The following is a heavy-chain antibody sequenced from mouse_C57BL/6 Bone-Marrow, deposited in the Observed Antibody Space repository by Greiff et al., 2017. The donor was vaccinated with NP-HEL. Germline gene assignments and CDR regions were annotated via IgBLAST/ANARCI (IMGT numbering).Heavy chain of an antibody. J-gene: IGHJ4*01. CDR1: GYSFTDYN. CDR2: INPNYGTT. CDR3: ARYPIYYGSSYDYAMDY. Sequence: VHVKQSGPELVKPGASVKISCKASGYSFTDYNMNWVKQSNGKSLEWIGVINPNYGTTSYNQKFKGKATLTVDQSSSTAYMQLNSLTSEDSAVYYCARYPIYYGSSYDYAMDYWGQGTSVTVSS. D-gene: IGHD1-1*01. V-gene: IGHV1-39*01.